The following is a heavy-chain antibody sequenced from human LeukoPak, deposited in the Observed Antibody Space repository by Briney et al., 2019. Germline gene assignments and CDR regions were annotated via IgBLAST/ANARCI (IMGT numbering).Heavy chain of an antibody. V-gene: IGHV3-53*01. CDR2: IYVGGST. Sequence: GGSLRLSCAASGFSVSSSYINWVRQAPGKGLEWVSIIYVGGSTYYADSVKGRFTISRDNSNNTLDLQMNSLRAEDTAVYYCARDKYDYHGMHVWGQGTTVIVSS. CDR3: ARDKYDYHGMHV. CDR1: GFSVSSSY. J-gene: IGHJ6*02.